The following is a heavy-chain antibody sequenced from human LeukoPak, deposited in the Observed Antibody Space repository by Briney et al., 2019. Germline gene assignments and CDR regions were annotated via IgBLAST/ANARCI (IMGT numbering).Heavy chain of an antibody. J-gene: IGHJ4*02. D-gene: IGHD1-26*01. CDR2: ISSSSSYI. V-gene: IGHV3-21*01. Sequence: SGGTLRLSCAASGFTFSSYSMNWVRQAPGKGLEWASSISSSSSYIYYADSVKGRFTISRDNAKNSLYLQMNSLRAEDTAVYYCARDSSGSYRFDYWGQGTLVTVSS. CDR1: GFTFSSYS. CDR3: ARDSSGSYRFDY.